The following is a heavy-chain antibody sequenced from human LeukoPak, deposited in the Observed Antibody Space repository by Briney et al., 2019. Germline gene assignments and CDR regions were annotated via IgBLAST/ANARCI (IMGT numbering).Heavy chain of an antibody. Sequence: KSSETLSLTCTVSGGSISSGGYYWSWIRQPPGKGLEWIGYIYHSGSTYYNPSLKSRVTISVDTSKNQFSLKLSSVTAADTAVYYCAARHDRRRDGYKEAPAFDIWGQGTMVTVSS. CDR3: AARHDRRRDGYKEAPAFDI. CDR1: GGSISSGGYY. D-gene: IGHD5-24*01. V-gene: IGHV4-30-2*01. J-gene: IGHJ3*02. CDR2: IYHSGST.